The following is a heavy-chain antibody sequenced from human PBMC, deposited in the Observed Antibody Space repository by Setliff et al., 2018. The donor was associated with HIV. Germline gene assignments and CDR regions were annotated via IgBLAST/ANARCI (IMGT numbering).Heavy chain of an antibody. Sequence: GASVKVSCKASGYTFTGYYMHWVRQAPGQGLEWMGWINPNSGGTNYAQKFQGRITMTRDTSISTAYMELSRLRYDDTAIYYCARDPFLWEVTPPWGQGTLVTVSS. J-gene: IGHJ5*02. CDR2: INPNSGGT. CDR3: ARDPFLWEVTPP. D-gene: IGHD3-10*01. V-gene: IGHV1-2*02. CDR1: GYTFTGYY.